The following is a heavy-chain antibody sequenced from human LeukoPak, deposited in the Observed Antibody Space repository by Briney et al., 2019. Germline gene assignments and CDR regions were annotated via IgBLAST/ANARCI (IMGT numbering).Heavy chain of an antibody. J-gene: IGHJ3*02. D-gene: IGHD2-2*02. V-gene: IGHV4-34*01. CDR1: GGSFSGYY. CDR2: INHSGST. Sequence: SETLSLTCAVYGGSFSGYYWSWIRQPPGKGLGWIGEINHSGSTNYNPSLKSRVTISVDTSKNQFSLKLSSVTAADTAVYYCARAPLMRYCSSTSCYRPAFDIWGQGTMVTVSS. CDR3: ARAPLMRYCSSTSCYRPAFDI.